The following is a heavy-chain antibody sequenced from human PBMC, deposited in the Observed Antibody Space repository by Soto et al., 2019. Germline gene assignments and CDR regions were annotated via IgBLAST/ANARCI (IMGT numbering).Heavy chain of an antibody. V-gene: IGHV1-69*08. CDR3: ASGKSQLTQDRMGFYYYMDV. CDR2: VTPLLDAS. D-gene: IGHD2-15*01. CDR1: GATFNDYT. Sequence: QVQLVQSGAEVKKPGSSVRISCAASGATFNDYTFTWVRRAPGPGLERMGRVTPLLDASNYEEKFQDRVPRTADRSTSAVYIEMSGLTSEDSAIYYCASGKSQLTQDRMGFYYYMDVWGKSSTVTVSS. J-gene: IGHJ6*03.